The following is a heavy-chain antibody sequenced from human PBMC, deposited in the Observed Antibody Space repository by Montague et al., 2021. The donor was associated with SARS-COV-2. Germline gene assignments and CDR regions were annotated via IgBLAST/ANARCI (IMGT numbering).Heavy chain of an antibody. CDR3: ARVKWLRLDY. V-gene: IGHV1-18*01. CDR2: ISAYNGNT. CDR1: GYTFSSYV. Sequence: SVRVSCKASGYTFSSYVISWVRQAPGQGLEWMGWISAYNGNTNYAQKLQGRVTMTTEKSTSTAYMELRSLRSDDTALYYCARVKWLRLDYWGQGTLVTVSS. D-gene: IGHD5-12*01. J-gene: IGHJ4*02.